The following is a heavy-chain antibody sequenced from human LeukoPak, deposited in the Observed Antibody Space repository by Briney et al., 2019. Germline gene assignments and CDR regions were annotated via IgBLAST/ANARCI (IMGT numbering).Heavy chain of an antibody. V-gene: IGHV3-30*04. CDR1: GFTFSSYA. J-gene: IGHJ4*02. CDR3: AREQQIWLF. CDR2: ISYDGSNK. Sequence: QTGGSLRLSCAASGFTFSSYAMHWVRQAPGKGLEWVAVISYDGSNKYYADSVKGRFTISRDNAKNSLYLQLNSLRAEDTGVYYCAREQQIWLFWGQGTLVTVSS. D-gene: IGHD5-18*01.